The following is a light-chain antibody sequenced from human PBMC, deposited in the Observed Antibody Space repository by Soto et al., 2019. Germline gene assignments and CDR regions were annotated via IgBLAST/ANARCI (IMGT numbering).Light chain of an antibody. CDR2: TAS. J-gene: IGKJ5*01. V-gene: IGKV1-39*01. CDR1: QSISSH. Sequence: IRMTQSPSSLSASFGDTVTITFLASQSISSHLNWYQQKPGKAPNLLMYTASNLQSGVPSRFSGSGSGTDFTLTISSLQPEDFATYYCQQSYSTPISFGQGTRLEIK. CDR3: QQSYSTPIS.